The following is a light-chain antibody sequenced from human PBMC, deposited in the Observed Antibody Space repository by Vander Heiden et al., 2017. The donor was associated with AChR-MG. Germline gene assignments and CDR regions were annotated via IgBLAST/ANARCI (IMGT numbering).Light chain of an antibody. J-gene: IGLJ2*01. V-gene: IGLV3-21*02. CDR1: NIGSKS. Sequence: SSVLTQPPSVSVAPRETARITCGGNNIGSKSVHCYQQKPGQAPMVVVDDDSDRPSGSPERCSGSNSGSTATLTISRVEAGDEADDYCQVWDSSSDPHVVFGGGTKLTVL. CDR3: QVWDSSSDPHVV. CDR2: DDS.